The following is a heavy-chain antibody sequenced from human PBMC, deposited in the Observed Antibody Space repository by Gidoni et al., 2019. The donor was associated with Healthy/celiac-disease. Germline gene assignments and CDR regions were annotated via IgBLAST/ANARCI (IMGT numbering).Heavy chain of an antibody. D-gene: IGHD6-13*01. CDR1: GGSFSGYY. J-gene: IGHJ4*02. Sequence: QVQLQQWGAGLLKPSETLSLTCAVYGGSFSGYYWSWIRQPPGKGLEWIGEINHSGSTNYNPSPKSRGTISVDTSKNQCSLKLSSVTAADTAVYYCGSSSWDYWGQGTLVTVSS. CDR2: INHSGST. V-gene: IGHV4-34*01. CDR3: GSSSWDY.